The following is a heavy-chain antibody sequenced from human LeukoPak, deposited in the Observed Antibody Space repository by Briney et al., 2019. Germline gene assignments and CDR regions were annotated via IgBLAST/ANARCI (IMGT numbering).Heavy chain of an antibody. CDR1: GGSISSYY. J-gene: IGHJ6*03. V-gene: IGHV4-59*01. CDR3: ARDLRNPNYYYYYMDV. CDR2: IYYSGST. Sequence: SETLSLTCTVSGGSISSYYWSWIRQPPGKGLEWIGYIYYSGSTNYNPSLKSRVTISVDTSKNQFSLKLSSVTAADTAVYYCARDLRNPNYYYYYMDVWGKGTTVTVSS. D-gene: IGHD1-14*01.